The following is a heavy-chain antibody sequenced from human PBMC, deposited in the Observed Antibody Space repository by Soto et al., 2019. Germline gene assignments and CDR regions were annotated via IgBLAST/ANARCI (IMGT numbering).Heavy chain of an antibody. CDR2: IIPIFGTA. CDR1: GGTFSSYA. D-gene: IGHD4-4*01. V-gene: IGHV1-69*12. Sequence: QVQLVQSGAEVKKPGSSVKVSCKASGGTFSSYAISWVRQAPGQGLEWMGGIIPIFGTANYAQKFQGRVTITADESTSTAYMELSSLRSEDTAVYYCAANDYRNYRYYYYGMDVWGQGTTVTVSS. J-gene: IGHJ6*02. CDR3: AANDYRNYRYYYYGMDV.